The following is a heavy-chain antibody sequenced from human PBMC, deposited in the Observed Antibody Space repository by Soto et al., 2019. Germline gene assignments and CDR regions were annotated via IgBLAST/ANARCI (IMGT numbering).Heavy chain of an antibody. CDR3: AKDTASASYEYIWGSYRSHYFDY. V-gene: IGHV3-23*01. Sequence: GGSLRLSCAASGFTFSSYAMSWVRQAPGKGLEWVSAISGSGGSTYYADSVKGRFTISRDNSKNTLYLQMNSLRAEDTAVYYCAKDTASASYEYIWGSYRSHYFDYWGQGTLVTVSS. D-gene: IGHD3-16*02. CDR2: ISGSGGST. CDR1: GFTFSSYA. J-gene: IGHJ4*02.